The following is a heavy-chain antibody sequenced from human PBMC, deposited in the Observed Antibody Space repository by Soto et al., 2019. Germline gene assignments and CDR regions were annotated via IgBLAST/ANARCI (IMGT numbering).Heavy chain of an antibody. CDR1: GGSFSGYY. J-gene: IGHJ4*02. Sequence: PSETLSLTCAVYGGSFSGYYWSWIRQPPGKGLEWIGEINHSGSTNYNPSLKSRVTISVDRSKNQFSLKLSSVTAADTAVYYCAGWGYGDYESVDYWGQGTLVTVSS. CDR3: AGWGYGDYESVDY. CDR2: INHSGST. V-gene: IGHV4-34*01. D-gene: IGHD4-17*01.